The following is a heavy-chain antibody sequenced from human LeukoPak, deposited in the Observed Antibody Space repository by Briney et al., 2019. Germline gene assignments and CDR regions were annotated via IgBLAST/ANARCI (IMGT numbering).Heavy chain of an antibody. V-gene: IGHV4-34*01. J-gene: IGHJ4*02. D-gene: IGHD3-10*01. CDR1: GGSFSGYY. CDR2: INHSGST. CDR3: ARAGPNFDY. Sequence: SETLSLTCAVYGGSFSGYYWSWIRQPPGKGLEWIGEINHSGSTNYNPSLKSRDTISVDTSKNQFSLKLSSVTAADTAVYYCARAGPNFDYWGQGTLVTVSS.